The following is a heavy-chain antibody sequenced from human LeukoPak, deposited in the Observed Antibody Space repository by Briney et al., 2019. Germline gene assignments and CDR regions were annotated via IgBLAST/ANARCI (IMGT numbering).Heavy chain of an antibody. CDR3: ARHKSSTSSTGSAFDI. CDR2: IYTSGST. V-gene: IGHV4-4*09. CDR1: GGSISSYY. D-gene: IGHD2-2*01. J-gene: IGHJ3*02. Sequence: PSETLSLTCTVSGGSISSYYWSWIRQPPGKRLEWIGYIYTSGSTNYNPSLKSRVTISVDTSKTQFSLKLSSVTAADTAVYYCARHKSSTSSTGSAFDIWGQGTVVTVSS.